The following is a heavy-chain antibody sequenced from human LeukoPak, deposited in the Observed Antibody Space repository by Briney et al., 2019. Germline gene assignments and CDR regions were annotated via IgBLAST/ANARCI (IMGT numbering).Heavy chain of an antibody. Sequence: GGSLRLSCAASGFTFSSYAMSWVRQAPGKGLEWVSSISDSDGSTYYADSVKGRFTISRDNSKNTLYLQMNSLRAEDTALYYCAKDPMTTVTTTAYWGQGTLVTVSS. CDR3: AKDPMTTVTTTAY. D-gene: IGHD4-17*01. CDR1: GFTFSSYA. J-gene: IGHJ4*02. V-gene: IGHV3-23*01. CDR2: ISDSDGST.